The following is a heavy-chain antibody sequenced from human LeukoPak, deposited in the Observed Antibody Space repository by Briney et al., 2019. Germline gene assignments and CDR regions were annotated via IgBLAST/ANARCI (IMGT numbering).Heavy chain of an antibody. V-gene: IGHV4-59*01. CDR3: ARVSGLTGYFNDAFDI. CDR1: GGSISSYY. J-gene: IGHJ3*02. Sequence: SETLSLTCTVSGGSISSYYWSWIRQPPGKGLEWIGYIYYSGSTNYNPSLKSRVTISVDTSKNQFSLKLSSVTAADTAVYYCARVSGLTGYFNDAFDIWGLGTMVTVSS. D-gene: IGHD3-9*01. CDR2: IYYSGST.